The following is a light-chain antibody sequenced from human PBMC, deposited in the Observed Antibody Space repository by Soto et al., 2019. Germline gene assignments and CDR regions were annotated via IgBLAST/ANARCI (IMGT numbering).Light chain of an antibody. J-gene: IGLJ3*02. CDR2: EVS. CDR3: CSYAGSSTWV. V-gene: IGLV2-23*02. CDR1: SSDVGSYNL. Sequence: QSALTQPASVSGSPGQSITISCTGTSSDVGSYNLVSWYQQHPGKAPKLMIYEVSKRPSGVSNRFSGSKSGNTASLTISGLQAEDGGDYYCCSYAGSSTWVFGGGTKVTLL.